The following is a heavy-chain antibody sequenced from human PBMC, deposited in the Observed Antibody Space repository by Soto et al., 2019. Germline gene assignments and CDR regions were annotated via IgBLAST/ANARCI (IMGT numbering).Heavy chain of an antibody. V-gene: IGHV3-33*01. CDR3: ARGTGNPYYYYYYMDV. J-gene: IGHJ6*03. CDR1: GFTLSSYG. CDR2: IWYDGSNK. Sequence: QVQLVESGGGVVQPGRSLRLSCAASGFTLSSYGMHWVRQAPGKGLEWVAVIWYDGSNKYYADSVKGRFTISRDNSKNTLYLQMNSLRVDDTAVYYCARGTGNPYYYYYYMDVWGKGTTVTVSS. D-gene: IGHD1-1*01.